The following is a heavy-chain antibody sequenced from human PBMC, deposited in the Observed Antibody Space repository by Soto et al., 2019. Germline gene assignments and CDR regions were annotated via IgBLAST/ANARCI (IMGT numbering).Heavy chain of an antibody. CDR2: INPSGGST. D-gene: IGHD2-2*01. J-gene: IGHJ3*02. Sequence: SVKVSFKASGYTFTSYYMHWVRQAPGQGLEWMGIINPSGGSTSYAQKFQGRVTMTRDTSTSTVYMELSSLRSEDTAVYYCARADTTRDAFDIWGQGTMVTVSS. V-gene: IGHV1-46*01. CDR1: GYTFTSYY. CDR3: ARADTTRDAFDI.